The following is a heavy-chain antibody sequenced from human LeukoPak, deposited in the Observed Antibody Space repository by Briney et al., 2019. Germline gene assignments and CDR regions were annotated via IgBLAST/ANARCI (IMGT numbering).Heavy chain of an antibody. CDR1: GFTFFNYG. J-gene: IGHJ4*02. CDR2: IRHDGSNI. V-gene: IGHV3-30*02. D-gene: IGHD3-3*01. CDR3: ARDRHDFWSGYYVGYFDS. Sequence: GSLRLSCAASGFTFFNYGMTWVRQAPGKGLEWLAFIRHDGSNIFYADSIKGRFTISRDNSINTLYLQMNYLRTEDTALYYCARDRHDFWSGYYVGYFDSWGQGILVTVSS.